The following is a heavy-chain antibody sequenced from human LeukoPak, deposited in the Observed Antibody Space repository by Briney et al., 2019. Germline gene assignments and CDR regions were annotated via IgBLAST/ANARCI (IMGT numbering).Heavy chain of an antibody. D-gene: IGHD3-22*01. V-gene: IGHV1-46*01. Sequence: ASVKVSCKASGYTFTNYYIHWVRQAPGQGLGWMGLINPSGGSSTYAQNFQGRVTVTRDMATSTVYMDLSSLRSEDTAVYYCARGLRSSGYGYWGQGTLVTVSS. CDR1: GYTFTNYY. CDR2: INPSGGSS. CDR3: ARGLRSSGYGY. J-gene: IGHJ4*02.